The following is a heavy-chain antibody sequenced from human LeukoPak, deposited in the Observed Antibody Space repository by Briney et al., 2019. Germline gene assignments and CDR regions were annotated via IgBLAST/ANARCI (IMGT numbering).Heavy chain of an antibody. Sequence: ASVKVSCKASGYTFIGYYMHWVRQAPGQGLEWMGWINPNSGGTNYAQKFQGRVTMTRDTSICTAYMELSRLRSDDTAVYYCARVSDNLDYGDYIDYWGQGTLVTVSS. V-gene: IGHV1-2*02. CDR3: ARVSDNLDYGDYIDY. J-gene: IGHJ4*02. D-gene: IGHD4-17*01. CDR1: GYTFIGYY. CDR2: INPNSGGT.